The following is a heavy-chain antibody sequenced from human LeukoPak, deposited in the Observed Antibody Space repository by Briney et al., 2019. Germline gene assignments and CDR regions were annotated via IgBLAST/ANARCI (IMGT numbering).Heavy chain of an antibody. D-gene: IGHD6-13*01. CDR3: ARGGREGIAAAGT. CDR2: INPNSGDT. Sequence: ASVKVSCKASGYTFTGYYMNWVRQAPGQGLEWMGWINPNSGDTNYAQKFQGRVTMARDTSISTAYMELSRLRSDDTAVYYCARGGREGIAAAGTWGQGTLVTVSS. J-gene: IGHJ5*02. V-gene: IGHV1-2*02. CDR1: GYTFTGYY.